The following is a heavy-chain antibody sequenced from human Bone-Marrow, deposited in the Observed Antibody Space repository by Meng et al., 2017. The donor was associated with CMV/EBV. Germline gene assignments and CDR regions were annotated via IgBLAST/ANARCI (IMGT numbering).Heavy chain of an antibody. V-gene: IGHV5-51*01. J-gene: IGHJ5*02. CDR3: ARLDYLDSSGYRSRYHWFDP. CDR2: IYPGDSDT. CDR1: GYSFTSYW. Sequence: GESLKISCKGSGYSFTSYWIGWVRQMPGKGLEWMGIIYPGDSDTRYSPSFQGQVTFSADKSINTAYLQWSSLKASDTAMYYCARLDYLDSSGYRSRYHWFDPWGQGDLVTVSS. D-gene: IGHD3-22*01.